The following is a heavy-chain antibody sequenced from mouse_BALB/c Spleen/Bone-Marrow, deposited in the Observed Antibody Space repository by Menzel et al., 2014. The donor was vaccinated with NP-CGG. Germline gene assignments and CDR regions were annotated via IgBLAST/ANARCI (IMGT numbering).Heavy chain of an antibody. J-gene: IGHJ4*01. D-gene: IGHD2-1*01. CDR3: ARRGNYGAMDY. Sequence: LVESGASVKLSCKASGYTFTSHWMHWVKQRPGQGLEWIGEINPSNGRSNYNEKFKSKATLTVDKSSSTAYMQLSSLTSEDSAVYYCARRGNYGAMDYWGQGTSVTVSS. CDR2: INPSNGRS. CDR1: GYTFTSHW. V-gene: IGHV1S81*02.